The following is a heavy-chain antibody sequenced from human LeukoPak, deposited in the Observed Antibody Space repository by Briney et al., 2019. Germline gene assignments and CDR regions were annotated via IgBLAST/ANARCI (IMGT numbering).Heavy chain of an antibody. V-gene: IGHV4-4*07. D-gene: IGHD4-23*01. J-gene: IGHJ4*02. CDR1: GASISSSY. CDR2: IYTSGST. Sequence: TSETLSLTCTVSGASISSSYWSWIRQPAGKGLEWLGRIYTSGSTNYNPSLNSRITLSLDTSKNQFSLKLNSVTAADTAVYYCARDWDYGGETLTYYFDYWGRGTLVTVSS. CDR3: ARDWDYGGETLTYYFDY.